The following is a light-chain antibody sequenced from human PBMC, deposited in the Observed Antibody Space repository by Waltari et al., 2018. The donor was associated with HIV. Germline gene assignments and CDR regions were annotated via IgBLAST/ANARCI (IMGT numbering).Light chain of an antibody. CDR1: GNDVGFSSR. CDR2: DVN. CDR3: CSRSTSGSYV. Sequence: QSALTQPASLSESPGQSITIDCTGTGNDVGFSSRVSWYQHYPGKAPKLMLYDVNKRASGFTIRISASKTGNPASLTISDLRSVDEADYYCCSRSTSGSYVFGSGTKVTV. V-gene: IGLV2-23*02. J-gene: IGLJ1*01.